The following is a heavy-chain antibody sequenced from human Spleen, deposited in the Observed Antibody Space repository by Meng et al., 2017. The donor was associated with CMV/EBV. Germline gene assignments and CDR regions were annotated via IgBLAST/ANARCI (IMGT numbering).Heavy chain of an antibody. CDR1: GFTFSTYA. CDR3: AKGGYGSSWRYYFDY. V-gene: IGHV3-30*04. CDR2: ISYDGVNK. D-gene: IGHD6-13*01. Sequence: GGSLRLSCAASGFTFSTYAFHWVRQAPGKGLEWVSVISYDGVNKYYEDSVKGRFIISRDNSKNTVYLQMNSLRAEDTAVYYCAKGGYGSSWRYYFDYWGQGTLVTVSS. J-gene: IGHJ4*02.